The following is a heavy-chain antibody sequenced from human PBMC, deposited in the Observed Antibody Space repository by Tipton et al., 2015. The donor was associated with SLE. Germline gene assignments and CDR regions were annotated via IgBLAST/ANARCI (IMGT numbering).Heavy chain of an antibody. J-gene: IGHJ6*02. CDR3: ARGPDYSNYYFYRMDV. CDR2: FYFSGSS. D-gene: IGHD4-11*01. CDR1: GGSISRSNFY. V-gene: IGHV4-39*07. Sequence: TLSLTCTVSGGSISRSNFYWAWIRQPPGKGLEWIGFFYFSGSSQYNPSLKSRVAISADTSNNQFSLRLSSLTAADTAVYYCARGPDYSNYYFYRMDVRGQGTTVTVSS.